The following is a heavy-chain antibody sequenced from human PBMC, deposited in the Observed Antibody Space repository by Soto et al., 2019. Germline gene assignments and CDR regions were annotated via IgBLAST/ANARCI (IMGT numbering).Heavy chain of an antibody. CDR2: IYYSGTN. CDR3: ARGYCSITSCSIFNY. D-gene: IGHD2-2*01. CDR1: GGSVSSGSFY. J-gene: IGHJ4*02. Sequence: SETLYLTCAVSGGSVSSGSFYWSWIRQPPGKGLEWIGYIYYSGTNTYNPSLKSRVTMSADTSRNQFSLRLSSVTAADTAVYYCARGYCSITSCSIFNYWGQGTQVTVFS. V-gene: IGHV4-61*01.